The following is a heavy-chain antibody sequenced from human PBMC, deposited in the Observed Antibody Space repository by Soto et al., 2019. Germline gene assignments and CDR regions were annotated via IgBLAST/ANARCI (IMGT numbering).Heavy chain of an antibody. J-gene: IGHJ6*02. D-gene: IGHD2-2*01. CDR2: IIPISGTA. V-gene: IGHV1-69*01. Sequence: QVQLVQSGAEVKKPGSSVKVSCKASGGTFSSYAISWVRQDPGQGLEWMGGIIPISGTANYAQKFQGRVTITADESTSTAYMELSSLRSEDTAVYYCARSHGSSTSLEIYYYYYYGMDVWGQGTTFTVS. CDR3: ARSHGSSTSLEIYYYYYYGMDV. CDR1: GGTFSSYA.